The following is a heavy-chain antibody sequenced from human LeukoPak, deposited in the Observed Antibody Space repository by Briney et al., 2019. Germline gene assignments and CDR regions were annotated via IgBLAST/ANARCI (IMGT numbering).Heavy chain of an antibody. CDR2: IYPGDSDT. Sequence: GESLKISCKGSGYSFTNFWIGWVRQMSGKGLEWMGLIYPGDSDTRYSPSFQGQVTISADKSINTAYLQWSSLKASDTAMYYCARRDGSKAFDYWGQGTLVTVSS. CDR1: GYSFTNFW. J-gene: IGHJ4*02. D-gene: IGHD4-23*01. CDR3: ARRDGSKAFDY. V-gene: IGHV5-51*01.